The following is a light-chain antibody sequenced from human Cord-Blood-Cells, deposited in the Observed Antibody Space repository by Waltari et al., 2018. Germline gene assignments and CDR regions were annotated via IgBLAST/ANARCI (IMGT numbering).Light chain of an antibody. CDR2: DVS. V-gene: IGLV2-14*01. Sequence: QSALTQPASVSGSPGQSITISCTGTSSDVGGYNHVPSYQQPPGKAPKLMIYDVSNRPSGVSNRFSGSKSGNTASLTISGLQAEDEADYYCSSYTSSSTLDVFGTGTKVTVL. CDR3: SSYTSSSTLDV. J-gene: IGLJ1*01. CDR1: SSDVGGYNH.